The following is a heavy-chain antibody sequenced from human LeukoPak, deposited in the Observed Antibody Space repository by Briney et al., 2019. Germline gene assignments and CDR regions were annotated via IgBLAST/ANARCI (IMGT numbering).Heavy chain of an antibody. D-gene: IGHD3-22*01. Sequence: PGGSLRLSCAASGFTLRSYAMSWVRQAPGKGLEWVSGMSGSGYNTYYADSVKGRFTISRDNSKNTLYLQMNSLRAENTAVYYCAKVRWTSGGYIDSWGQGTLVTVSS. CDR1: GFTLRSYA. CDR2: MSGSGYNT. J-gene: IGHJ4*02. CDR3: AKVRWTSGGYIDS. V-gene: IGHV3-23*01.